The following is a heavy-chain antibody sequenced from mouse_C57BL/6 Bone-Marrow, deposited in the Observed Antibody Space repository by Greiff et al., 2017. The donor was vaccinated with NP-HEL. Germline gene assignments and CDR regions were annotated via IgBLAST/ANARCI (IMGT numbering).Heavy chain of an antibody. CDR2: IDPNSGGT. CDR3: ARGTTVVAFYWYFDV. D-gene: IGHD1-1*01. V-gene: IGHV1-72*01. Sequence: QQSCKASGYTFTSYWMHWVKQRPGRGLEWIGRIDPNSGGTKYNEKFKSKATLTVDKPSSTAYMQLSSLTSEDSAVYYCARGTTVVAFYWYFDVWGTGTTVTVSS. CDR1: GYTFTSYW. J-gene: IGHJ1*03.